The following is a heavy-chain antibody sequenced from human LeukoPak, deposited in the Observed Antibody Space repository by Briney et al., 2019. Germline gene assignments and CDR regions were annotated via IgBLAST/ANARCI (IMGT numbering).Heavy chain of an antibody. CDR3: AIAVAGTVFDY. CDR1: GGSISSGSYY. Sequence: SETLSLTCTVSGGSISSGSYYWSWIRQPAGKGLEWIGRIYTSGSTNYNPSLKSRVTISVDTSKNQFSLKLSSVTAADTAVYYCAIAVAGTVFDYWGQGTLVTVSS. V-gene: IGHV4-61*02. D-gene: IGHD6-19*01. J-gene: IGHJ4*02. CDR2: IYTSGST.